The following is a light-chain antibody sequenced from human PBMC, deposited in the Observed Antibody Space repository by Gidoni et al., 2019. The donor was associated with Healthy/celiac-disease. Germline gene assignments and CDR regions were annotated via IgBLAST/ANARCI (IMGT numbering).Light chain of an antibody. CDR2: GNS. Sequence: QSVLTQPPSVSGAPGQRVTISCTGSSSNIGAGYDVHWYQHLPGTAPKLLIYGNSNRPSGVPDRVSGSKSGTSASLAITGLQAEDEADYYCQSYDSSLSGPLFGGGTKLTVL. CDR1: SSNIGAGYD. J-gene: IGLJ2*01. V-gene: IGLV1-40*01. CDR3: QSYDSSLSGPL.